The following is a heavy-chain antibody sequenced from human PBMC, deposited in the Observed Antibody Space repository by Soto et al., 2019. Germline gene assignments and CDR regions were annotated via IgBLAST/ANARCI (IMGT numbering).Heavy chain of an antibody. CDR1: GGTFSSYA. Sequence: SVKVCCKAPGGTFSSYAISWVRQAPGQGLEWMGGIIPIFGTANYAQKFQGRVTITADESTSTAYMELSSLRSEDTAVYYCARGDYILTGYYDYHYGIAVSSQGTTDPVSS. CDR2: IIPIFGTA. CDR3: ARGDYILTGYYDYHYGIAV. V-gene: IGHV1-69*13. J-gene: IGHJ6*02. D-gene: IGHD3-9*01.